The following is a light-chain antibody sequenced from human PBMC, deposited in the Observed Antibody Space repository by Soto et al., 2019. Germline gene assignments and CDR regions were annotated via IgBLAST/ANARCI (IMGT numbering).Light chain of an antibody. Sequence: DIQMTQSPSTLSASVGDRVTITCQASQGISRSLAWYQQKPGKAPKLLIYSASSLQSGVPSRFSGSGFGTDFTLTISSLQPEDFATYYCQQADTFPITVGQGTRREIK. J-gene: IGKJ5*01. V-gene: IGKV1-12*01. CDR1: QGISRS. CDR3: QQADTFPIT. CDR2: SAS.